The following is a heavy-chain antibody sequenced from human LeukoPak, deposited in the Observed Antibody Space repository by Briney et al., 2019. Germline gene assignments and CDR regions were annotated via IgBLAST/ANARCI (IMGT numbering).Heavy chain of an antibody. CDR2: ISSTGGHI. CDR1: GFTFSSYS. CDR3: ARGRGNYYDSSSFYCYYMDV. V-gene: IGHV3-21*01. J-gene: IGHJ6*03. D-gene: IGHD3-22*01. Sequence: PGGSLRLSCAASGFTFSSYSMIWVRQAPGKGLEWVSFISSTGGHIYYADSVKGRFTISRDNAKSSLFLQMNSLRAEDTAVYYCARGRGNYYDSSSFYCYYMDVWGKGTTVTVSS.